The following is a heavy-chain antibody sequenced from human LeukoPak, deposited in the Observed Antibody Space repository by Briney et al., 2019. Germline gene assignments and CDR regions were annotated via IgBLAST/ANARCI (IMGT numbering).Heavy chain of an antibody. V-gene: IGHV4-59*01. CDR2: VSYSGST. CDR3: ARNTYSSSWYGNSYYFDY. D-gene: IGHD6-13*01. Sequence: SETLSLTCSVSGGSTSGSYWNWIREPPGKGLEWIGYVSYSGSTNYNPSLKSRVTISVDTSKNQFSLKLSSVTAADTAVYYCARNTYSSSWYGNSYYFDYWGQGTLVTVSS. J-gene: IGHJ4*02. CDR1: GGSTSGSY.